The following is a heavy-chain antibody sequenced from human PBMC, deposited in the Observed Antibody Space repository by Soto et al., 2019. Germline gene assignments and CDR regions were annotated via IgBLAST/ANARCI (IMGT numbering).Heavy chain of an antibody. J-gene: IGHJ5*02. Sequence: QVQLRESGPGLVKPSQTLSLTCSVSGASVAGGFYYWSWVRQPPGKGLEWIGYIPSRGRPFYNPSLTSRGTISADTSKNQLSLQLTSVTAADTAVYYCARDTYSGYDFGLWGQGTLVTVSS. CDR3: ARDTYSGYDFGL. CDR1: GASVAGGFYY. V-gene: IGHV4-30-4*01. CDR2: IPSRGRP. D-gene: IGHD5-12*01.